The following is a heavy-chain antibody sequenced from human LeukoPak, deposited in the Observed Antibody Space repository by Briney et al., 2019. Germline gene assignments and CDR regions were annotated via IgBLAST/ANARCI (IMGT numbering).Heavy chain of an antibody. CDR2: INHSGST. J-gene: IGHJ4*02. V-gene: IGHV4-34*01. CDR1: GGSFSGYY. CDR3: ARGLKNPGYN. Sequence: PSETLSLTCAVYGGSFSGYYWSWIRQPPGKGLEWIGEINHSGSTNYNPSLKSRVTISVDTSKNRFSLKLSSVTAADTAVYYCARGLKNPGYNWGQGTLVTVSS. D-gene: IGHD6-13*01.